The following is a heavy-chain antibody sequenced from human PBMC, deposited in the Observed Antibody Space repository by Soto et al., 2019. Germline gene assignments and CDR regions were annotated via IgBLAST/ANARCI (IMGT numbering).Heavy chain of an antibody. D-gene: IGHD4-17*01. CDR2: IWYDGSNK. CDR1: GFTFSSYG. Sequence: GGSLRLSCAASGFTFSSYGMHWVRQAPGKGLEWVAVIWYDGSNKYYADSVKGRFTISRDNSKNTLYLQMNSLRAEDTAVYYCARGAVTTYYYYGMDVWGQGPTVTVSS. CDR3: ARGAVTTYYYYGMDV. V-gene: IGHV3-33*01. J-gene: IGHJ6*02.